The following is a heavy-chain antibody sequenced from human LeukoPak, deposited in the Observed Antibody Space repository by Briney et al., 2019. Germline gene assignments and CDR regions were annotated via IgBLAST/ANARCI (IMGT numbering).Heavy chain of an antibody. J-gene: IGHJ4*02. Sequence: PGGSLRLSCSASGFTFSNSAMYWVRQAPGKGLEYVSSISANGGDTYYADSVKGRLTISRDNSKSTLYLQMNNLRAEDTAMYYCARVDTTLSYKLDYWGQGTLVTVSS. CDR2: ISANGGDT. CDR1: GFTFSNSA. D-gene: IGHD1-1*01. V-gene: IGHV3-64*04. CDR3: ARVDTTLSYKLDY.